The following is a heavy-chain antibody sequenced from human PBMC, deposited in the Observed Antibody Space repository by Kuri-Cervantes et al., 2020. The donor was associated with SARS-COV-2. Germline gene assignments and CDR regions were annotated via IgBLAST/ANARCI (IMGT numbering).Heavy chain of an antibody. CDR1: GYTFTSYD. J-gene: IGHJ5*02. V-gene: IGHV1-69*13. Sequence: SVKVSCKASGYTFTSYDINWVRQAPGQGLEWMGGIIPIFGTANYAQKFQGRVTITADESTSTAYMELSSLRSEDTAVYYCTSEWEFTPAWGQGTLVTVSS. D-gene: IGHD3-10*01. CDR3: TSEWEFTPA. CDR2: IIPIFGTA.